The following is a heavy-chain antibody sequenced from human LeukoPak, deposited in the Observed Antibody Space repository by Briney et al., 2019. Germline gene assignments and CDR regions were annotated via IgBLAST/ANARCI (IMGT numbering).Heavy chain of an antibody. J-gene: IGHJ4*02. CDR1: GYTFTSYG. CDR2: ISAYNGNT. Sequence: ASVKVSSMASGYTFTSYGISWVRQAPGQGLEWMGWISAYNGNTNYAQKLQGRVTMTTDTSTSTAYMELRSLRSDDTAVYYCARGVRYYYRSGSLMNYWGQGTLVTVSS. D-gene: IGHD3-10*01. CDR3: ARGVRYYYRSGSLMNY. V-gene: IGHV1-18*01.